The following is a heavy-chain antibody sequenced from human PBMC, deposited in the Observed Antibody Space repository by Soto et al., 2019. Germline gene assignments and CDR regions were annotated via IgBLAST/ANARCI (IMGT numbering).Heavy chain of an antibody. CDR2: INPKSGGT. CDR1: GYSFTDYH. Sequence: ASVKVSCKASGYSFTDYHIHWVRQAPGQGLEWLGRINPKSGGTSTAQKFQGWVTMTTDTSISTASMELTRLTPDDTAIYYCARGDSTDCSNGVCSFFYNHDMDVWGQGTTVTVS. CDR3: ARGDSTDCSNGVCSFFYNHDMDV. V-gene: IGHV1-2*04. J-gene: IGHJ6*02. D-gene: IGHD2-8*01.